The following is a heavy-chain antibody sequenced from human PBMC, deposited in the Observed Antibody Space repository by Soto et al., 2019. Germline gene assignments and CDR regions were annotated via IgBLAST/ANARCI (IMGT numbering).Heavy chain of an antibody. CDR3: ARGVYYYDSSGYLFVDAFDI. CDR1: GYTFTSYG. Sequence: ASVKVSCKASGYTFTSYGISWVRQAPGQGLEWMGWISAYNGNTNYAQKLQGRVTMTTDTSTSTAYMELRSLRSDDTAVYYCARGVYYYDSSGYLFVDAFDIWGQGTMVTVSS. J-gene: IGHJ3*02. D-gene: IGHD3-22*01. CDR2: ISAYNGNT. V-gene: IGHV1-18*01.